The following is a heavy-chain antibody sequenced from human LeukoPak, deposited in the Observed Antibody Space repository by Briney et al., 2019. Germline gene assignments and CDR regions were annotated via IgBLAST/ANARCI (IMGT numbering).Heavy chain of an antibody. CDR3: ARAGRLVRSSTSCARRGYGMDV. V-gene: IGHV1-2*04. Sequence: GASVKVSCKASGYTFTGYYMHWVRQAPGQGLEWMGWINPNSGGTNYAQKFQGWVTMTRDTSISTAYMELSRLRSDDTAVYYCARAGRLVRSSTSCARRGYGMDVWGKGTTVTVSS. J-gene: IGHJ6*04. D-gene: IGHD2-2*01. CDR1: GYTFTGYY. CDR2: INPNSGGT.